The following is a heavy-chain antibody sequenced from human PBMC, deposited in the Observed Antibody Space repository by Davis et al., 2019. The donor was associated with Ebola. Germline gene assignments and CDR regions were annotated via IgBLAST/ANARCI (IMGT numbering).Heavy chain of an antibody. V-gene: IGHV3-23*01. J-gene: IGHJ3*02. Sequence: PGGSLRLSCAASGFTFSSYAMSWVRQAPGKGLEWVSAISGSGGSTYYADSVKGRFTISRDNSKNTVYLQMNSLRAEGTAVYYCAKEGYCSSTSCYIRDTFDIWGQGTIVTVSS. CDR2: ISGSGGST. D-gene: IGHD2-2*02. CDR3: AKEGYCSSTSCYIRDTFDI. CDR1: GFTFSSYA.